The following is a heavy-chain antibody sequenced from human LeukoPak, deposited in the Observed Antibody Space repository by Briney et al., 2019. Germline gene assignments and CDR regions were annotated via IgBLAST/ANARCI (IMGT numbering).Heavy chain of an antibody. D-gene: IGHD6-13*01. V-gene: IGHV3-30*02. CDR2: IRYDGSNK. CDR1: GFTFSSYG. J-gene: IGHJ4*02. CDR3: AKDRYSSSWYYFDY. Sequence: GGSLRLSCAASGFTFSSYGMHWVRQAPGKGLEWVAFIRYDGSNKYYADSVKGRFTISRDNSKDTLYLQMNSLRAEDTAVYYCAKDRYSSSWYYFDYWGQGTLVTVSS.